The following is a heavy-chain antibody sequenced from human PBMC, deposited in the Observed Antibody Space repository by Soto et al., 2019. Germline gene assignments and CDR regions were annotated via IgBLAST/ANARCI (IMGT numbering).Heavy chain of an antibody. CDR1: GFTFGDYA. CDR3: TGNSGSYYYYYGMDV. D-gene: IGHD1-26*01. CDR2: IRSKAYGGTT. V-gene: IGHV3-49*03. J-gene: IGHJ6*02. Sequence: PGGSLRLSCTASGFTFGDYAMSWFRQAPGKGLEWVGFIRSKAYGGTTEYAASVKGRFTISRDDSKSIAYLQMNSLKTEDTAVYYCTGNSGSYYYYYGMDVWGQGTTVTVSS.